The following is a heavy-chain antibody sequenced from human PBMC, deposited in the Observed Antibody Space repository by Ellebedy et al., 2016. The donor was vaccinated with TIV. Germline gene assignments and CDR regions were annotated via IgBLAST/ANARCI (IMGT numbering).Heavy chain of an antibody. V-gene: IGHV3-15*05. Sequence: PGGSLRLSCAASGFNFNNAWMSWVRQAPGKGLEWVGRIKSKTDGGATDIAAPVKGRFTISRDDSKNTVYLQMNSLRTEDTAVYYCITWGPGGDAFDNWGQGTMVTVYS. J-gene: IGHJ3*02. CDR1: GFNFNNAW. CDR2: IKSKTDGGAT. CDR3: ITWGPGGDAFDN. D-gene: IGHD3-16*01.